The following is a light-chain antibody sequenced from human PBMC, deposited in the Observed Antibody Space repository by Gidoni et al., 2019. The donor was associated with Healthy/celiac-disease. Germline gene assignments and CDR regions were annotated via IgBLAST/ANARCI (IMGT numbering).Light chain of an antibody. Sequence: ITISCTGINSDVGGYNYVSWYQQHPGKAPKLMIYEVSNRPAGVSNRFSGSKSGNTASLTISGLQAEDEADYYCSSYTSSSTYVFGTGTKVTVL. J-gene: IGLJ1*01. CDR3: SSYTSSSTYV. V-gene: IGLV2-14*01. CDR1: NSDVGGYNY. CDR2: EVS.